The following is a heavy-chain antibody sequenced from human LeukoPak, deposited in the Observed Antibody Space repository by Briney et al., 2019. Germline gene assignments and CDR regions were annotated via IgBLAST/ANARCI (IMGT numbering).Heavy chain of an antibody. CDR1: GFTFSSYA. D-gene: IGHD4/OR15-4a*01. CDR3: ARRAGAYSHPYDY. CDR2: IYSGDT. J-gene: IGHJ4*02. Sequence: GGSLRLSCAASGFTFSSYAMSWVRQAPGKGLEWVSFIYSGDTHYSDSVKGRFTISRDHSKNTLYLQMNSLRAEDTAVYYCARRAGAYSHPYDYWGQGTLVTVSS. V-gene: IGHV3-23*03.